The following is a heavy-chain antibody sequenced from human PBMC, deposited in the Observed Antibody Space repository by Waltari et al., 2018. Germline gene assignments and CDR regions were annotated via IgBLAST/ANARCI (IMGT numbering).Heavy chain of an antibody. V-gene: IGHV3-7*01. J-gene: IGHJ3*01. CDR1: GFTFPDYW. Sequence: EVQLVASGGGLVQPGESLRLSCSTQGFTFPDYWMSWLRQAPGQGPEWVATINKDGTDKYYVDSVEGRFTISRDNAKNSLYLQMNSLRAEDTALYYCRVYSHGPFDVWGQGTMVTVSS. D-gene: IGHD5-18*01. CDR3: RVYSHGPFDV. CDR2: INKDGTDK.